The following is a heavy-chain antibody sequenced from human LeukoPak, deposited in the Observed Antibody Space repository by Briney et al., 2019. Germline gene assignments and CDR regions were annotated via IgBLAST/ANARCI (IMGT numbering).Heavy chain of an antibody. CDR2: IIPIFGTA. Sequence: SVKVSCKASGGTFSSYAISWVRQAPGQVLEWMGGIIPIFGTANYAQKFQGRVTITADKSTSTAYMELSSLRSEDTAVYYCASSSSGQHDPWGQGTLVTVSS. J-gene: IGHJ5*02. D-gene: IGHD6-13*01. CDR1: GGTFSSYA. CDR3: ASSSSGQHDP. V-gene: IGHV1-69*06.